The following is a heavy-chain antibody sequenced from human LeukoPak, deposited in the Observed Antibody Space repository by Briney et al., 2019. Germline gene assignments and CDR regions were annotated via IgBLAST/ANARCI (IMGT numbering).Heavy chain of an antibody. J-gene: IGHJ4*02. CDR3: ARGLGDYDILTGYYTLYYFDY. D-gene: IGHD3-9*01. CDR1: GYTFTSYG. Sequence: ASVKVSCKASGYTFTSYGISWVRQAPGQGLEWMGWISAYNGNTNYAQKLQGRVTMTTDTSTSTAYMELRSLRSDDTAVYYCARGLGDYDILTGYYTLYYFDYWGQGTLVTVSS. CDR2: ISAYNGNT. V-gene: IGHV1-18*01.